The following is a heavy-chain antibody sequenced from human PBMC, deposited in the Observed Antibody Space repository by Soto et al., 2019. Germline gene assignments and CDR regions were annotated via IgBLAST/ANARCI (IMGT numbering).Heavy chain of an antibody. CDR1: GFTFVMYA. CDR2: INAGNGHT. CDR3: ARAGWFAEGFFDF. V-gene: IGHV1-3*01. J-gene: IGHJ4*02. D-gene: IGHD3-10*01. Sequence: ASVKVSCKASGFTFVMYAIHWVRQAPGQGLEWMAWINAGNGHTTYSQKFQGRVTITRDTSARTVYMELRSLRFEDTATYYCARAGWFAEGFFDFWGQGTPVTVSS.